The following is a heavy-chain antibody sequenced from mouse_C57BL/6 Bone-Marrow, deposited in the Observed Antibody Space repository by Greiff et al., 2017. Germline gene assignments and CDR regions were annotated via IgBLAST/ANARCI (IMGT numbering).Heavy chain of an antibody. J-gene: IGHJ4*01. Sequence: QVQLQQPGAELVKPGASVRLSCKASGYTFPSYWLHWVKQRPGRGLEWIGRIDPNSGGTKYNEKFKSKATLTVDKPSSTAYMQRSSLTSEDSAVYYCARITTVPYYYAMDYWGQGTSVTVSS. V-gene: IGHV1-72*01. D-gene: IGHD1-1*01. CDR3: ARITTVPYYYAMDY. CDR1: GYTFPSYW. CDR2: IDPNSGGT.